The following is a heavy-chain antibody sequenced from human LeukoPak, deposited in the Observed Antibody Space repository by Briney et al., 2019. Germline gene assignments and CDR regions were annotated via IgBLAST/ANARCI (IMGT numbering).Heavy chain of an antibody. V-gene: IGHV4-61*01. Sequence: PSETLSLTCAVSGYSISSGYYWGWIRQPPGKGLEWIGYIYYNGSTNYNPSLKSRVTISVDTSKNQFSLKLSSVTAADTAVYYCARDIGRGYSYGSDYWGQGTLVTVSS. CDR1: GYSISSGYY. CDR3: ARDIGRGYSYGSDY. J-gene: IGHJ4*02. CDR2: IYYNGST. D-gene: IGHD5-18*01.